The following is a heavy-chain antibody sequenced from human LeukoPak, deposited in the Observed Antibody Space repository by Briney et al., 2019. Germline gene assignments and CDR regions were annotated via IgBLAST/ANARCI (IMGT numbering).Heavy chain of an antibody. CDR2: IQYDRTNE. CDR3: AKAALGYNWFDP. Sequence: GGSLRLSCAASAFTFSSYGMHWVRQAPGKGLEWVAYIQYDRTNEQYAHSVKGRFRISRDNSNNILYLQMNSLRTEDTAVYYCAKAALGYNWFDPWGQGTLVTVSS. D-gene: IGHD3-16*01. V-gene: IGHV3-30*02. CDR1: AFTFSSYG. J-gene: IGHJ5*02.